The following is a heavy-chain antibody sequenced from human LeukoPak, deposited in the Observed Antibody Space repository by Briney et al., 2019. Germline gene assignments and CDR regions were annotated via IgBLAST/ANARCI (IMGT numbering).Heavy chain of an antibody. D-gene: IGHD3-3*01. J-gene: IGHJ5*02. CDR1: GFTFSDRY. Sequence: QPGGSLRLSCTASGFTFSDRYIDWVRQTPGKELEWVSAIDGSGHTTYYADSVRGRFIISRDNSEKMLYLQMNSLRAEDTATYYCARESIRSGSLKWFDPWGQGTLVTVSS. CDR3: ARESIRSGSLKWFDP. CDR2: IDGSGHTT. V-gene: IGHV3-23*01.